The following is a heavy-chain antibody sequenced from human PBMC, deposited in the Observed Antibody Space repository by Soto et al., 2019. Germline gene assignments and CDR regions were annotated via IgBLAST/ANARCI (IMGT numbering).Heavy chain of an antibody. D-gene: IGHD3-9*01. CDR2: IIPIFGTA. CDR1: GGTFSSYA. V-gene: IGHV1-69*06. J-gene: IGHJ6*02. CDR3: ASDILTGYPSYYYYGMDV. Sequence: SVKVSCKASGGTFSSYAISWVRQAPGQGLEWMGGIIPIFGTANYAQKFQGRVTITADKSTSTAYMELSSLRSEDTAVYYCASDILTGYPSYYYYGMDVWGQGTTVTVS.